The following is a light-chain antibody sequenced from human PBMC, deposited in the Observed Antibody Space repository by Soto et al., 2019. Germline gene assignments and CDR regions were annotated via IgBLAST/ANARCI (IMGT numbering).Light chain of an antibody. J-gene: IGLJ1*01. V-gene: IGLV2-14*03. CDR1: HNDIGAYDY. CDR3: SSFTSNRIYV. Sequence: ALTQPTSVSGSPGQSITISCTGNHNDIGAYDYVSWYHQHPGRAPRLLIHGVTTRPSGISDRFSASKSGLTASLTISGLQPEDEADYYCSSFTSNRIYVFGPGTKVTVL. CDR2: GVT.